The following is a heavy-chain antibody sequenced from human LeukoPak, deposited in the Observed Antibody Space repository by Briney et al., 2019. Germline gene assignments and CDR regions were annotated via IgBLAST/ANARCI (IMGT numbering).Heavy chain of an antibody. D-gene: IGHD2-2*01. CDR2: ISWNSGSI. CDR1: GFTFDDYA. Sequence: GGSLRLSCAASGFTFDDYAMQWLRQAPGKGLEGVSGISWNSGSIGHAVSVKGRFTIPRDNAKNSLYLQMNSLSAEDTALYYCAKDSDPYCSSTSCYAFDIWGQGTMVTVSS. J-gene: IGHJ3*02. CDR3: AKDSDPYCSSTSCYAFDI. V-gene: IGHV3-9*01.